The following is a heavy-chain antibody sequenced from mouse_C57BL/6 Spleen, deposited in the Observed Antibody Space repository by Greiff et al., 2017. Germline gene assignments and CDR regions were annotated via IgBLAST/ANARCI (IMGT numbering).Heavy chain of an antibody. CDR1: GYTFTSYW. D-gene: IGHD2-3*01. CDR3: ALGDCYYNDWYFGV. Sequence: QVQLKQPGAELVRPGSSVKLSCKASGYTFTSYWMHWVKQRPIQGLEWIGNIDPSDSETHYNQKFKDKATLTVDKSSSTAYMQLSSLTSEGSAVYYCALGDCYYNDWYFGVWGTGTTVTVSS. V-gene: IGHV1-52*01. J-gene: IGHJ1*03. CDR2: IDPSDSET.